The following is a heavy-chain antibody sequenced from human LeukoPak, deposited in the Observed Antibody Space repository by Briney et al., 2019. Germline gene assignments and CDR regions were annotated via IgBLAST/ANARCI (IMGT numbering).Heavy chain of an antibody. CDR1: GFTFSSYS. V-gene: IGHV3-21*01. Sequence: GSPIPSCAASGFTFSSYSMNWVRQAPGKGLEWVSSISSSSSYIYYADSVKGRFTISRDNAKNSLYLQMNSLRAEDTAVYYCGVLLDYGNYQNDALAIGGKGPMFTVSS. CDR2: ISSSSSYI. CDR3: GVLLDYGNYQNDALAI. J-gene: IGHJ3*02. D-gene: IGHD4-11*01.